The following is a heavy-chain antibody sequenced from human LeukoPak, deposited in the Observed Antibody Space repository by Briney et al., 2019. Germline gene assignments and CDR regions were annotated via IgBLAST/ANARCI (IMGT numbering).Heavy chain of an antibody. CDR1: GFTVSSNY. Sequence: GGSLRLSCAASGFTVSSNYMSWVRQAPGKGLEWVSVIYSGGSTYYADSVKGRFTISRDNSKNTLYLQMNSLRAEDTAVYYCARDPSYTSRIAGDYWGQGTLVAVSS. D-gene: IGHD2-2*02. J-gene: IGHJ4*02. V-gene: IGHV3-53*05. CDR3: ARDPSYTSRIAGDY. CDR2: IYSGGST.